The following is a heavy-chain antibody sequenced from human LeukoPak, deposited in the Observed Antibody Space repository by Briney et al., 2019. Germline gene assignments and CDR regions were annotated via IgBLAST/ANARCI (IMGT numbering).Heavy chain of an antibody. CDR2: IRYDGSNK. Sequence: GGSLRLSCAASGFTFISYGMHWVRQAPGKGLEWVAFIRYDGSNKYYADSVKGRFTISRDNSKNTLYLQMKSLRAEDTAVYYCAKGGGYEAQYYYYYLDVWGKGTTVTISS. D-gene: IGHD5-12*01. CDR1: GFTFISYG. V-gene: IGHV3-30*02. CDR3: AKGGGYEAQYYYYYLDV. J-gene: IGHJ6*03.